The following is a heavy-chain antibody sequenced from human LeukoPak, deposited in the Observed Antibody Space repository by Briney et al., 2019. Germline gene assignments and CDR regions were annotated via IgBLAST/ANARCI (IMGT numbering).Heavy chain of an antibody. J-gene: IGHJ2*01. CDR3: ARESFDL. V-gene: IGHV1-8*01. D-gene: IGHD3-10*01. CDR2: MNPNSGKK. Sequence: GQGLEWMGYMNPNSGKKGYAQNFQGRITMTNNTSTSTAYMELNSLTSGDTAVYYCARESFDLWGRGTLVTVSS.